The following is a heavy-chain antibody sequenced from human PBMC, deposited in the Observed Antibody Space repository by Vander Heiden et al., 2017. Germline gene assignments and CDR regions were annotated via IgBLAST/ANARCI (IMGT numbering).Heavy chain of an antibody. V-gene: IGHV4-39*01. D-gene: IGHD2-2*01. CDR3: ERRVRHCSSTSCQLDY. J-gene: IGHJ4*02. CDR2: VFYSGNT. Sequence: QLQLQESGPGLVKPSGTLSLTCTVSGGSISSTSYYWGWIRQPPGKGLEWIGRVFYSGNTYYNPSLKSRVTISVDTSKNQFSLKLNSVTAADTAVYYCERRVRHCSSTSCQLDYWGQGTLVSVSS. CDR1: GGSISSTSYY.